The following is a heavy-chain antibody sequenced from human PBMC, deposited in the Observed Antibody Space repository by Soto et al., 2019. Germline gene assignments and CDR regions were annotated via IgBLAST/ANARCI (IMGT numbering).Heavy chain of an antibody. J-gene: IGHJ6*02. D-gene: IGHD4-17*01. CDR1: GFTFSSYS. V-gene: IGHV3-21*01. CDR2: ISSSSSYI. Sequence: EVQLVESGGGLVKPGGSLRLSCAASGFTFSSYSMNWVRQAPGKGLEWVSCISSSSSYIYYADSVKGRFTISRDNAKNSLYLQMNSLRVEDTAVYYCARYSTDGNYYYYYGMDVWGQGTTVTVSS. CDR3: ARYSTDGNYYYYYGMDV.